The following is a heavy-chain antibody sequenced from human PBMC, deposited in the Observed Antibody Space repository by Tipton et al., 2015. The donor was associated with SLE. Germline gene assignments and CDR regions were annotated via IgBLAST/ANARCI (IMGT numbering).Heavy chain of an antibody. CDR1: GFTFSSYA. D-gene: IGHD6-13*01. CDR3: AKDLDSSSST. V-gene: IGHV3-23*03. Sequence: SLRLSCAASGFTFSSYAMSWVRQAPGKGLEWASVIYSGGSTYYADSVKGRFTISRDNSKNTLYLQMNSLRAEDTAVYYCAKDLDSSSSTWGQGTLVTVSS. J-gene: IGHJ5*02. CDR2: IYSGGST.